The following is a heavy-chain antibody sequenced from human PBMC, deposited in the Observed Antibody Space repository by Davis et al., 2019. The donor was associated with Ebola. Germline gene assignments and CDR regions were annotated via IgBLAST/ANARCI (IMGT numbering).Heavy chain of an antibody. V-gene: IGHV3-30-3*01. D-gene: IGHD5-12*01. Sequence: GESLKISCAASGFTFSSYAMHWVRQAPGKGLEWVAVISYDGSNKYYADSVKGRFTISRDNSKNTLYLQMNSLRAEDTAVYYCARVASGYSGAPYYFDYWGQGTLVTVSS. J-gene: IGHJ4*02. CDR1: GFTFSSYA. CDR3: ARVASGYSGAPYYFDY. CDR2: ISYDGSNK.